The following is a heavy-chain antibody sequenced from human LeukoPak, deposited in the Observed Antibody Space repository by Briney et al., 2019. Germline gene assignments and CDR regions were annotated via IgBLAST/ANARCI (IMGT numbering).Heavy chain of an antibody. CDR1: GGSISGSSYF. CDR2: IYYSGST. J-gene: IGHJ4*02. V-gene: IGHV4-39*07. D-gene: IGHD4-23*01. CDR3: AREDSGGNRGLDY. Sequence: PSETLSLTCTVSGGSISGSSYFWGWIRQSPGKGLDWIGSIYYSGSTYYNPSLKSRVTISVDTSKNQFSLKLSSVTAADTAVYYCAREDSGGNRGLDYWGQGTLVTVSS.